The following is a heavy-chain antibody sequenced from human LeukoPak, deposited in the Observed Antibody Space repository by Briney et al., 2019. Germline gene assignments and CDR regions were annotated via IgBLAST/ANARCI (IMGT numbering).Heavy chain of an antibody. CDR2: ISYDGSNK. J-gene: IGHJ6*04. CDR1: GFTFSNNA. V-gene: IGHV3-30*18. CDR3: AELGITMIGGV. D-gene: IGHD3-10*02. Sequence: PGGSLRLSCAASGFTFSNNAMHWVRQAPGKGLEWVALISYDGSNKHYADSVKGRFTISRDNSKSTLYLQMNSLRAEDTAVYYCAELGITMIGGVWGKGATVTISS.